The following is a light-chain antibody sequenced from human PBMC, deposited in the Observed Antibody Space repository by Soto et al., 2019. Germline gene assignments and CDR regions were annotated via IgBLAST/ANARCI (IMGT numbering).Light chain of an antibody. V-gene: IGKV1-33*01. Sequence: DIQMTQSPSSLSASVGDRVTITCQASQDISNYLNWYQQKPGKAPKLLIYDASNLETGVPSRFSGSGSGTDFTFTISSQQPEDIATYYCQQYDNLGFTFGPGTKVDIK. CDR3: QQYDNLGFT. CDR2: DAS. CDR1: QDISNY. J-gene: IGKJ3*01.